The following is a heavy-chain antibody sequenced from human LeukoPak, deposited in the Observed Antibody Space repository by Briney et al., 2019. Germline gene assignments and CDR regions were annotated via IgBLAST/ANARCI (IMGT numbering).Heavy chain of an antibody. CDR1: GFTFSSYA. CDR2: ISGSGGST. Sequence: GSLRLSCSASGFTFSSYAMSWVRPAPGEGLEWVPAISGSGGSTYYADSVKGRFTISRDNSKNTLYLQMNSLRAEDTAVYYCATLIAQWLVPVDYWGQGTLVTVSS. D-gene: IGHD6-19*01. CDR3: ATLIAQWLVPVDY. V-gene: IGHV3-23*01. J-gene: IGHJ4*02.